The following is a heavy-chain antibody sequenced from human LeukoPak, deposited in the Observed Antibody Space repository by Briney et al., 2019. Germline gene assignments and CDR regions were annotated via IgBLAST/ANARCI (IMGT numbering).Heavy chain of an antibody. Sequence: ASVKVSCKASGGTFSSYAISRVRQAPGQGLEWMGGIIPIFGTANYAQKFQGRVTITADKSTSTAYMELSSLRSEDTAVYYCARDGGLGTRQNDAFDIWGQGTMVTVSS. CDR3: ARDGGLGTRQNDAFDI. CDR2: IIPIFGTA. J-gene: IGHJ3*02. CDR1: GGTFSSYA. D-gene: IGHD4-23*01. V-gene: IGHV1-69*06.